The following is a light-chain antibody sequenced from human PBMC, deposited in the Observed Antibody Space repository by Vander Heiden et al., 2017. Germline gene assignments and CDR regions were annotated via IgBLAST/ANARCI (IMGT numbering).Light chain of an antibody. CDR2: EVS. V-gene: IGLV2-14*01. Sequence: SALPQPATVSASPGQSITISCTATSSDIGGYKYVHWYQQTPVKPPKLMIDEVSNRPSGVSDRFSASKSGNTASLTISGVQSEDEADYYCLSYTSSGSYVFGTGTEVTVL. CDR3: LSYTSSGSYV. J-gene: IGLJ1*01. CDR1: SSDIGGYKY.